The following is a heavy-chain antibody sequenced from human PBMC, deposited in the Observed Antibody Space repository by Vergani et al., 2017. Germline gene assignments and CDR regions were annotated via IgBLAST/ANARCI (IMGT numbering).Heavy chain of an antibody. D-gene: IGHD5-12*01. CDR1: GGTFSSYA. CDR3: ARQILSDDRGYSGYEEIDY. V-gene: IGHV1-69*12. J-gene: IGHJ4*02. CDR2: IIPIFGTA. Sequence: QVQLVQSGAEVKKPGSSVKVSCKASGGTFSSYAISWVRQAPGQGLEWMGGIIPIFGTANYAQKFQGRVTITADESTSTAYMELSSLRSEDTAVYSCARQILSDDRGYSGYEEIDYWGQGTLVTVSS.